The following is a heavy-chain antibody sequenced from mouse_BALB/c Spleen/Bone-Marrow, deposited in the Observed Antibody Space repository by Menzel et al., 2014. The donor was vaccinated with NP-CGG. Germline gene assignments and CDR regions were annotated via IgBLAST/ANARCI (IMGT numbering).Heavy chain of an antibody. Sequence: VQLQQSGAELVKPGASVKLSCTASGFNIKDTYMHWVKQRPEQGLEWIGRIDPANGNTRYDPKFQGKATITADTSSNTAYLQLSSLTSEDTAVYYCATDSSGYLDYWGQGTTLTVSS. CDR3: ATDSSGYLDY. D-gene: IGHD3-2*01. CDR2: IDPANGNT. V-gene: IGHV14-3*02. J-gene: IGHJ2*01. CDR1: GFNIKDTY.